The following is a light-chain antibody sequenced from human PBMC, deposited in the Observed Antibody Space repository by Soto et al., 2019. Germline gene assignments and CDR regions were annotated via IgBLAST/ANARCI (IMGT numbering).Light chain of an antibody. Sequence: IQMTQSPSSLSASVGDRVIISSRASQNIQHYLAWYQQTPGKVPKLLIYATSTLQSGVSSRFIGSGSGTDFTLTINSLQPEDVATYYCQHYIRSPYTFGQGTKLEIK. V-gene: IGKV1-27*01. CDR2: ATS. J-gene: IGKJ2*01. CDR3: QHYIRSPYT. CDR1: QNIQHY.